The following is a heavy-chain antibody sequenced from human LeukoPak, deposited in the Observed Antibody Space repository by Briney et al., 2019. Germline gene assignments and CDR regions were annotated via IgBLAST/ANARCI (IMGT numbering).Heavy chain of an antibody. CDR2: LKSKGSGGTT. CDR1: GFTFSTYA. D-gene: IGHD1-1*01. V-gene: IGHV3-15*01. Sequence: GGSLRLSCAVSGFTFSTYAMKWVRQAPGKGLEWVGRLKSKGSGGTTDYSAPVKGRFTISRDDSENTLYLQMNSLKIEDTAVYFCSWELDASFGRRLENWGQGTLVTVAS. J-gene: IGHJ4*02. CDR3: SWELDASFGRRLEN.